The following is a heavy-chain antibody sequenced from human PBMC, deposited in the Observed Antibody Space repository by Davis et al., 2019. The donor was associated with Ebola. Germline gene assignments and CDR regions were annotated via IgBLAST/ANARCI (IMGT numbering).Heavy chain of an antibody. J-gene: IGHJ6*03. D-gene: IGHD3-3*01. Sequence: PGGSLRLSCAASGFTFSSYAMSWVRQAPGKGLEWVSAISGSGGSTYYADSVKGRFTISRDNSKNTLYLQMNSLRAEDTAVYYCAKAAETWSGYHPLPPYYYYMDVWGKGTTVTVSS. CDR3: AKAAETWSGYHPLPPYYYYMDV. CDR1: GFTFSSYA. V-gene: IGHV3-23*01. CDR2: ISGSGGST.